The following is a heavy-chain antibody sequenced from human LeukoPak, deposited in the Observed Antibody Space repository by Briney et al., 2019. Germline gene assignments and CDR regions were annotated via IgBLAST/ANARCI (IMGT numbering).Heavy chain of an antibody. CDR3: ARGGYYGSGNDFRFDP. J-gene: IGHJ5*02. CDR1: GGSISSYY. V-gene: IGHV4-59*01. D-gene: IGHD3-10*01. CDR2: IYYSGST. Sequence: SETLSLTCTVSGGSISSYYWSWIRQPPGKGLEWIGYIYYSGSTNYKPSLKSRVTISVDTSKNQFSLRLNSVTAADTAVYYCARGGYYGSGNDFRFDPWGQGTLVTVSS.